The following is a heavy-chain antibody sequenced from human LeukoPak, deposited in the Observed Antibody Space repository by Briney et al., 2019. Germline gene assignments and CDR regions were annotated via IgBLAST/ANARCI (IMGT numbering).Heavy chain of an antibody. J-gene: IGHJ4*02. D-gene: IGHD5-24*01. CDR1: GGSFSGYY. CDR2: INHSGST. V-gene: IGHV4-34*01. CDR3: ARVEGDGYNFH. Sequence: SETLSLTCAVYGGSFSGYYWSWIRQPLGKGLEWIGEINHSGSTNYNPSLKSRVTISVDTSKNQFSLKLSSVTAADTAVYYCARVEGDGYNFHWGQGTLVTVSS.